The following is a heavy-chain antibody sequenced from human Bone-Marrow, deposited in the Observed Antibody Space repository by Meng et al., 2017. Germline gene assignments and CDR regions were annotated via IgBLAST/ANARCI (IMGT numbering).Heavy chain of an antibody. CDR2: ISAYNGNT. CDR3: ARDISGSMLDY. J-gene: IGHJ4*02. Sequence: QVQLVQSGAEVKKPGASVKVSCKPSGYNFPDYWLHWVRRAPGQGLEWMGWISAYNGNTNYAQKLQGRVTMTTDTSTSTAYMELRSLRSDDTAVYYCARDISGSMLDYWGQGTLVTVSS. CDR1: GYNFPDYW. D-gene: IGHD1-14*01. V-gene: IGHV1-18*04.